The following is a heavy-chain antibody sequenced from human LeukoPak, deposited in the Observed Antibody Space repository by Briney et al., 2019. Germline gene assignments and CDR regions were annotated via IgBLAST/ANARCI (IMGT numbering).Heavy chain of an antibody. D-gene: IGHD6-13*01. Sequence: GGSLSLSCAASGFTFSSYSMNWVRQAPGKGLEWVSSISSSSSYIYYADSVKGRFTISRDNAKNSLYLQMNSLTAEDTAVYYCARDGSWSKWPFWGQGTLVTVSS. V-gene: IGHV3-21*01. J-gene: IGHJ4*02. CDR3: ARDGSWSKWPF. CDR1: GFTFSSYS. CDR2: ISSSSSYI.